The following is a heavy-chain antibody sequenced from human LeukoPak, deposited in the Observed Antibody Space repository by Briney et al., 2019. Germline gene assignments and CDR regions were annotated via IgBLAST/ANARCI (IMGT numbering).Heavy chain of an antibody. CDR3: AKEGDEFRGYLDV. J-gene: IGHJ6*03. CDR1: GFTFSRLG. V-gene: IGHV3-30*02. CDR2: IHNDGTQG. Sequence: GGSLRLSCAASGFTFSRLGMQWVRQAPGKGLEWVAVIHNDGTQGQYGDSVKGRFTISKDNSQSTLYLQMNNLSDDDTAVYYCAKEGDEFRGYLDVWGKGTTVTVSS. D-gene: IGHD2-21*02.